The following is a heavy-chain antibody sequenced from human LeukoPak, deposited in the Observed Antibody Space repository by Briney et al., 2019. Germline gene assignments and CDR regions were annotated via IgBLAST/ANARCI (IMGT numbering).Heavy chain of an antibody. D-gene: IGHD6-19*01. J-gene: IGHJ4*02. CDR3: ARRSIGTVIAVAGGLLGY. V-gene: IGHV3-23*01. CDR2: ISGSGGST. CDR1: GFTFSSYA. Sequence: GGSLRLSCAASGFTFSSYAMSWVRQAPGKGLEWVSAISGSGGSTYYADSVKGRFTISRDNSKNTLYLQMNSLRAEDTAVYYCARRSIGTVIAVAGGLLGYWGQGTLVTVSS.